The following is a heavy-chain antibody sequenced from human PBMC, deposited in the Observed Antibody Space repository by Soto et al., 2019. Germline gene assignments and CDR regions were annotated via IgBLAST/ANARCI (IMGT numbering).Heavy chain of an antibody. CDR3: ARDSPPYCSGGSCPVD. CDR2: ISSSSSYT. J-gene: IGHJ4*02. Sequence: GSLRLSCAASGFTFIDYYMSWIRQAPGKGLEWVSYISSSSSYTNYADSVKGRFTISRDNAKNSLYLQMNSLRAEDTAAYYCARDSPPYCSGGSCPVDWGQGTLVTVSS. V-gene: IGHV3-11*06. CDR1: GFTFIDYY. D-gene: IGHD2-15*01.